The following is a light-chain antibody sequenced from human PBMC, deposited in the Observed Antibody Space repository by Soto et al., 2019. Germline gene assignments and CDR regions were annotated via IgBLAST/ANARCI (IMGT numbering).Light chain of an antibody. Sequence: DIVMTQSPDSLAVSLGERATINCKSSQSVLYSSDNKNYLAWYQQKPGQPPKLLIYWASTRESGVPDRFSGSGSGTDFTLTISNLQAEDVAVYYCQQYYTGPQLTFGGGTKVEIK. CDR3: QQYYTGPQLT. CDR1: QSVLYSSDNKNY. CDR2: WAS. J-gene: IGKJ4*01. V-gene: IGKV4-1*01.